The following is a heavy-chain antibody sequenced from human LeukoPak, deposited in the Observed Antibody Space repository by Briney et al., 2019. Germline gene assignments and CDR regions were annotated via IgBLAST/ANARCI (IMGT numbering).Heavy chain of an antibody. CDR1: GGTLRSYT. V-gene: IGHV1-69*05. Sequence: SVKVSCKVSGGTLRSYTISWVRQAPGQGLEWMGGIIPISGTTNYAQKFQGRVTITTDESTNAAYMELSNLRSEDTAVYYCATPVYDYWSGYTAFDYWGQGTLVTVSS. CDR2: IIPISGTT. CDR3: ATPVYDYWSGYTAFDY. D-gene: IGHD3-3*01. J-gene: IGHJ4*02.